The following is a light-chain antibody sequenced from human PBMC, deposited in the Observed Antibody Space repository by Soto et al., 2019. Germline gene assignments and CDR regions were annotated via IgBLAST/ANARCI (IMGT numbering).Light chain of an antibody. V-gene: IGKV3-20*01. CDR3: QQFGRSPPSWT. CDR2: GAS. J-gene: IGKJ1*01. Sequence: ETVLTQSPGTLSLSPGERATLSCRASQSVSSNYLAWYQQKPGQAPRLLMYGASTRATGIPDRFSGSGSGTAFTLTISRLEPEDFAVYYCQQFGRSPPSWTFGHGTKVEIK. CDR1: QSVSSNY.